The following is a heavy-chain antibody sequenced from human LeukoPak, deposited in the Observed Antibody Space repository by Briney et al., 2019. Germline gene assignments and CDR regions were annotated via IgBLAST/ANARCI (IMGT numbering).Heavy chain of an antibody. J-gene: IGHJ4*02. CDR3: ARAASSWFDY. CDR2: IYYSGST. V-gene: IGHV4-39*07. D-gene: IGHD6-13*01. Sequence: SETLSLTCTVSGGSISSSSYYWGWIRQPPGKGLEWIGSIYYSGSTYYNPSLKSRVTISVDTSKNQFSLRLSSVTAADAAVYCCARAASSWFDYWRQGTLVTVSS. CDR1: GGSISSSSYY.